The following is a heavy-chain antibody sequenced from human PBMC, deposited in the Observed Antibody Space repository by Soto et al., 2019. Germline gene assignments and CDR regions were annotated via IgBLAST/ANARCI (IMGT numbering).Heavy chain of an antibody. V-gene: IGHV4-30-4*01. CDR3: AREVNNYYGMDV. J-gene: IGHJ6*02. CDR1: GASISSDDYY. Sequence: QVQLQESGPGLVKPSQTLSLTCSISGASISSDDYYWSWFRQPPGKGLEWIGYISYSGSTYYNPSLKSRITISVATSKTQFSLIISSVTAADTAVFYCAREVNNYYGMDVWGQGTTVTVSS. CDR2: ISYSGST.